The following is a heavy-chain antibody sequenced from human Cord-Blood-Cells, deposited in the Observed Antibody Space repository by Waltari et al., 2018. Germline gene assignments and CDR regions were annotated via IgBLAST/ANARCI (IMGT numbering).Heavy chain of an antibody. CDR1: GFTFDDFA. Sequence: EVQLVESGGGLVQPGRSLRLSCAVHGFTFDDFAMHWVRQAPGKGLEWVSGISWNSGSIGYADSVKGRFTISRDNAKNSLYLQMNSLRAEDTALYYCAKDYSGSYYSAFDIWGQGTMVTVSS. CDR2: ISWNSGSI. J-gene: IGHJ3*02. V-gene: IGHV3-9*01. CDR3: AKDYSGSYYSAFDI. D-gene: IGHD1-26*01.